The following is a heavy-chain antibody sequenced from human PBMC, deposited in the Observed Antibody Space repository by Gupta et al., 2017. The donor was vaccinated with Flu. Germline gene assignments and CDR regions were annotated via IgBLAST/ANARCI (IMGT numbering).Heavy chain of an antibody. Sequence: QVHLVQSGAAVKKPGSSVKVSCKASRGTFTDYGINWVSQAPGQGLEWMGGVIPFFDITNYARKFQRRVSITADESSSTAYMELSSLRSEDTAVYYCARGGSYYYGSGKSYNALDYFDHWGQGTLVTVSS. CDR3: ARGGSYYYGSGKSYNALDYFDH. CDR2: VIPFFDIT. D-gene: IGHD3-10*01. CDR1: RGTFTDYG. V-gene: IGHV1-69*01. J-gene: IGHJ4*02.